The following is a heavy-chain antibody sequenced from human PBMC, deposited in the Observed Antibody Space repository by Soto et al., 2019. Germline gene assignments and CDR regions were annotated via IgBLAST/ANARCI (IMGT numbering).Heavy chain of an antibody. CDR2: INRGASGT. CDR3: ATLATAEIPTAAY. Sequence: EVQLVESGGDLVQPGGSLRLSCAGSGFIFSAYWMSWVRHAPGKGLEWVAMINRGASGTHYVDSVKGRSPISRDNAKISLYLQMTRLRVEDTAVYYCATLATAEIPTAAYWGQGTLVTVSS. V-gene: IGHV3-7*01. J-gene: IGHJ4*02. CDR1: GFIFSAYW. D-gene: IGHD2-15*01.